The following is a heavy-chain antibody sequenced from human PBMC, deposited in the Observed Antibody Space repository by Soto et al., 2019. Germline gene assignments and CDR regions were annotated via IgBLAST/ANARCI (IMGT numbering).Heavy chain of an antibody. CDR1: GFTFSSYA. CDR3: AKEWGRGGDCYPICPYGMDV. V-gene: IGHV3-23*01. CDR2: ISGSGGST. J-gene: IGHJ6*02. Sequence: PGGSLRLSCAASGFTFSSYAMSWVRQAPGKGLEWVSAISGSGGSTYYADSVKGRFTISRDNSKNTLYLQMNSLRAEDTAVYYCAKEWGRGGDCYPICPYGMDVWGQGTTVTVSS. D-gene: IGHD2-21*02.